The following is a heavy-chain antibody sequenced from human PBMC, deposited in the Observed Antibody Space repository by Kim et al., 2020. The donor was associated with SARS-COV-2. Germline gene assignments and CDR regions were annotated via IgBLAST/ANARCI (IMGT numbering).Heavy chain of an antibody. J-gene: IGHJ4*02. D-gene: IGHD2-15*01. CDR2: GGRT. V-gene: IGHV1-46*01. Sequence: GGRTTDAQKFQGRVTVTPDTSTSTVYMNLGSLRSEDTAVYYCARVLSLVVWDHWGQGTLVTVSA. CDR3: ARVLSLVVWDH.